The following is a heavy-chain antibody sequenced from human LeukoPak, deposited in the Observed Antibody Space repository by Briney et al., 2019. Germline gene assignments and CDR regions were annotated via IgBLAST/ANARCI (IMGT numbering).Heavy chain of an antibody. CDR2: VHHTGRA. V-gene: IGHV4-39*07. CDR3: AREPDA. CDR1: GDSISGSNYH. J-gene: IGHJ5*02. Sequence: SETLSLTCTVSGDSISGSNYHWGWIRQPPGKGLEWLATVHHTGRASYNPSLRGRTTVSVDTSKNQFSLKLTSVTAADTAVYYCAREPDAWGQGTLVTVSS.